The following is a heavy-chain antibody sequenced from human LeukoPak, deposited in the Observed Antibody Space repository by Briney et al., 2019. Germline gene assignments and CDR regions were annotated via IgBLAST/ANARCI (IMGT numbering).Heavy chain of an antibody. Sequence: ASVKVSCKGSGYTFTSFGISMVRQPPGQGLEWMGWISAYNGNTNYAQNLQGRVTMTTDTSTRTAYMELRSLRSDDTAVYYCARTYGPGSSHPFDYWGQGTLVTVSS. CDR1: GYTFTSFG. D-gene: IGHD3-10*01. CDR2: ISAYNGNT. CDR3: ARTYGPGSSHPFDY. J-gene: IGHJ4*02. V-gene: IGHV1-18*01.